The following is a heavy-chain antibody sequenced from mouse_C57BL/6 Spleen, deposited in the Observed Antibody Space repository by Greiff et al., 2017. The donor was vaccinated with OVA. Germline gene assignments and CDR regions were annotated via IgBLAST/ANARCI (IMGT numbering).Heavy chain of an antibody. J-gene: IGHJ1*03. CDR3: ARSTMDWYFDV. Sequence: ESGPGLVKPSQSLSLTCSVTGYSITSGYYWNWIRQFPGNKLEWMGYISYDGSNNYNPSLKNRISITRDTSKNQFFLKLNSVTTEDTATYYCARSTMDWYFDVWGTGTTVTVSS. D-gene: IGHD2-1*01. CDR2: ISYDGSN. V-gene: IGHV3-6*01. CDR1: GYSITSGYY.